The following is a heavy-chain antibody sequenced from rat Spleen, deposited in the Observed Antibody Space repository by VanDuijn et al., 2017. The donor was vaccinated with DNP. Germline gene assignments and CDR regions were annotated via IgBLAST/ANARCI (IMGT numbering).Heavy chain of an antibody. V-gene: IGHV5-20*01. J-gene: IGHJ2*01. Sequence: EVQLVESGGGLVQPGRSLKLSCAASGFTFSDYYMAWVRQAPTKGLEWVASISYDGGSTYYRDYGKGRFTISRDNAKTTLYLQMNSLRSEDMATYYCIRWNSGHFDYWGQGVMVTVSS. CDR3: IRWNSGHFDY. CDR1: GFTFSDYY. D-gene: IGHD4-3*01. CDR2: ISYDGGST.